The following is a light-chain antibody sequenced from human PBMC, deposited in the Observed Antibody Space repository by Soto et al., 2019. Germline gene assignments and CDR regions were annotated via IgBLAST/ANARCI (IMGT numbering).Light chain of an antibody. J-gene: IGLJ2*01. CDR3: SSYPSTNTVI. V-gene: IGLV2-14*03. Sequence: QSALTQPASVSGSPGQSITISCTGTSSDVGGYNYVSWYQHHPGKAPKLMIYDVSNRPSGVSNRFSGSKSDNTASLTISGLQTEDEAEYYCSSYPSTNTVIFGGGTKLTVL. CDR2: DVS. CDR1: SSDVGGYNY.